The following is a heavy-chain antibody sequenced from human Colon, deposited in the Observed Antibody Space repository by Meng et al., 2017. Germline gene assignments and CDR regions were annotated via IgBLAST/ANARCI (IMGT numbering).Heavy chain of an antibody. D-gene: IGHD3-10*01. CDR1: GGFLNRDDFY. CDR3: AREWRHYYGAGSFDH. V-gene: IGHV4-30-4*01. Sequence: QVHLQESGPGLVKPSQTASLTCTVSGGFLNRDDFYWSWIRQSPGGGLEWIGLLSYGGSTFYNPSLRSRVAISADTSKSQFSLYLRSVTAADTAVYYCAREWRHYYGAGSFDHWGQGALVTVSS. CDR2: LSYGGST. J-gene: IGHJ4*02.